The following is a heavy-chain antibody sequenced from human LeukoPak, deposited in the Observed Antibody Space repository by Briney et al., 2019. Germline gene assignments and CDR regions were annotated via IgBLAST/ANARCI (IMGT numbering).Heavy chain of an antibody. CDR3: ARDGPSRYCSGGSCAVDY. V-gene: IGHV3-48*03. Sequence: PGGSLRLSCAASGFTFSRYEMNWVRQATGKGLERVSYISSSGSTIYYADSVKGRFTISRDNAKNSLYLQMNSLRAEDTAVYYCARDGPSRYCSGGSCAVDYWGQGTLVTVSS. CDR1: GFTFSRYE. CDR2: ISSSGSTI. J-gene: IGHJ4*02. D-gene: IGHD2-15*01.